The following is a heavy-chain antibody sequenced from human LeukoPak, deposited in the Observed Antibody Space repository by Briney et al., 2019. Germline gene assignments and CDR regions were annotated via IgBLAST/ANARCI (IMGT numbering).Heavy chain of an antibody. D-gene: IGHD3-3*01. V-gene: IGHV3-11*03. CDR3: VRRGFLADYTHYYYMDV. CDR1: GSTFSDYY. J-gene: IGHJ6*03. CDR2: ISTASSYT. Sequence: QVQLMESGGGLVKPGGSLRLSCAASGSTFSDYYMTWIRQAPGKGREWVSYISTASSYTDYADSVKGRFTISRDNAKNSLYLQMNRLRAEDTAVYYCVRRGFLADYTHYYYMDVWGKGTTVTVSS.